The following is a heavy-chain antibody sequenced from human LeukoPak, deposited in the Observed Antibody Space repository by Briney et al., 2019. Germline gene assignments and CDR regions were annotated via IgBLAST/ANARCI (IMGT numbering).Heavy chain of an antibody. CDR1: GYTFTSYG. D-gene: IGHD3-22*01. J-gene: IGHJ4*01. CDR2: ISAYNGNT. CDR3: ARSAYYGSYWGLFDY. V-gene: IGHV1-18*01. Sequence: GASVKVSCKASGYTFTSYGISWVRQAPGQGLEWMGWISAYNGNTNYAQKLQGRVTMTTDTSTSTAYMELRSLRSDDTAVYYCARSAYYGSYWGLFDYWGHGTLVTVSS.